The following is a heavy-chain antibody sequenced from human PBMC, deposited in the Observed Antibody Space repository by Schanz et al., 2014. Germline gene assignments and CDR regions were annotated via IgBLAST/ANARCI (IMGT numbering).Heavy chain of an antibody. D-gene: IGHD3-10*01. CDR1: GFTLSNSD. V-gene: IGHV3-13*01. CDR3: ARANYRRKINFDY. J-gene: IGHJ4*02. Sequence: EVQLVESGGGLVQPGGSLRLSCAASGFTLSNSDMHWVPQGTGKGLEWVSTIGYLGDTYYPDSVKGRFTMSRDNSKNTLYLQMNSLRAEDTAVYYCARANYRRKINFDYWGRGTLVTVSS. CDR2: IGYLGDT.